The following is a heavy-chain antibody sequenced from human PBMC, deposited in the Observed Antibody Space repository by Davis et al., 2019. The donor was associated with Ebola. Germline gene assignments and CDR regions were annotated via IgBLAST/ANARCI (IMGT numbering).Heavy chain of an antibody. CDR3: VRGSQWLGADY. V-gene: IGHV4-61*08. Sequence: MPSETLSLTCPVSGGSVSSAGYYWTWIRQPPGKGWEWFGYIYYTESTDYSPSLRGRVTISLDTSKNQFSLRLSSVTAADTAVYYCVRGSQWLGADYWGQGTLVTVSS. J-gene: IGHJ4*02. D-gene: IGHD6-19*01. CDR1: GGSVSSAGYY. CDR2: IYYTEST.